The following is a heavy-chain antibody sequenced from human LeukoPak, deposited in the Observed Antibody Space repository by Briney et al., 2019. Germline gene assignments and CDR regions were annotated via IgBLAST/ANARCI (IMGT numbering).Heavy chain of an antibody. CDR2: IYPGDSDT. J-gene: IGHJ4*02. CDR3: ARREQQLRLDC. Sequence: GESLKISCQGSGYSFTNFWIGWVRQMPGKGLEWMGIIYPGDSDTRCSPSFQGQVTTSVDKSISTAYLQWCSLKASDTAMYYCARREQQLRLDCWGQGTLVTVSS. CDR1: GYSFTNFW. V-gene: IGHV5-51*01. D-gene: IGHD6-13*01.